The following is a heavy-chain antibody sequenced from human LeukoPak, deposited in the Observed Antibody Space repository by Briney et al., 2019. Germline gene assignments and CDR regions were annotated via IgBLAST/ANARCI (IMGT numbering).Heavy chain of an antibody. V-gene: IGHV5-51*01. D-gene: IGHD3-16*02. CDR2: IYPGDSDT. Sequence: GESLKISCQGSGYSFTSYWIGWVRQMPGKGLEWMGIIYPGDSDTRYSPSFQGQVTISADKSISTAYLQWSSLKASDTAMYYCARRRGRDYVWGSYPDAFDIWGQGTMVTVSS. CDR1: GYSFTSYW. J-gene: IGHJ3*02. CDR3: ARRRGRDYVWGSYPDAFDI.